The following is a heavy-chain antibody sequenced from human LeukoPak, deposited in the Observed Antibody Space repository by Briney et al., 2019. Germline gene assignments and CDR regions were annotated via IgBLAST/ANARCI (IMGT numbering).Heavy chain of an antibody. D-gene: IGHD5-18*01. CDR3: ARVAPYSHYNWFDP. V-gene: IGHV4-61*02. CDR2: LYTSGST. Sequence: SETLSLTCTVSGGSISSGSYYWSWIRQPAGKGLEWIGRLYTSGSTNYNPSLKSRVTISVDTTKNQFSLKLSSVTAADTAVYYCARVAPYSHYNWFDPWGQGTLVTVSS. J-gene: IGHJ5*02. CDR1: GGSISSGSYY.